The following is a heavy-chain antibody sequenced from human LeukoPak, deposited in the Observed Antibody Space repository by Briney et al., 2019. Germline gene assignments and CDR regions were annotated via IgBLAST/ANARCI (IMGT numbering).Heavy chain of an antibody. V-gene: IGHV3-53*05. Sequence: GGSLRLSCAASGFTVRTTYMSWVRQAPGKGPEWVSVLYTGGGTDYADSVKGRFTISRDNSKNTLSLQMNSLRAEDTAVYYCARDSIPDYWGQGTLVTVSS. J-gene: IGHJ4*02. CDR3: ARDSIPDY. D-gene: IGHD2-2*02. CDR2: LYTGGGT. CDR1: GFTVRTTY.